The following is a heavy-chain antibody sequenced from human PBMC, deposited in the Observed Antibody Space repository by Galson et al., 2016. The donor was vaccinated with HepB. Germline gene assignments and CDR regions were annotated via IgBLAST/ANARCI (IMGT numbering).Heavy chain of an antibody. Sequence: SLRLSCAAFGFTFSSYGMHWVRQAPRKGLEWVAFIWYDGSNKYYADSVKGRFTISRDTSENTLNLQMNSLRAEDTAVYYCARPHVAMVTGYYYGMDVWGQGTTVTVSS. CDR2: IWYDGSNK. D-gene: IGHD5-18*01. CDR1: GFTFSSYG. J-gene: IGHJ6*02. CDR3: ARPHVAMVTGYYYGMDV. V-gene: IGHV3-33*01.